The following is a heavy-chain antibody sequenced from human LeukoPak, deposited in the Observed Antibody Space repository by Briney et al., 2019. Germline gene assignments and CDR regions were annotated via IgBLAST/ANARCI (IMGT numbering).Heavy chain of an antibody. CDR2: IYSGGST. D-gene: IGHD2/OR15-2a*01. J-gene: IGHJ6*03. CDR3: ASLVTANPGYYYYMDV. CDR1: GFTVSSNY. V-gene: IGHV3-53*01. Sequence: TGGSLRLSCAASGFTVSSNYMSWVRQAPGKGLEWVSVIYSGGSTYYADSVKGRFTISRDNSKNTLYLQMNSLRAEDTAVYYCASLVTANPGYYYYMDVWGKGTTVTVSS.